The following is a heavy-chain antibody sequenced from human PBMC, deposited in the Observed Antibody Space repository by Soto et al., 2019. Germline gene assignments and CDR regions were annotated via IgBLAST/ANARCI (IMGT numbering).Heavy chain of an antibody. CDR1: GGSISSSSYY. V-gene: IGHV4-39*01. Sequence: QLQLQESGPGLVKPSETLSLTCTVSGGSISSSSYYWGWIRQPPGKGLEWIGSIYYSGSTYYNPSLKSRVTISVDTSKNQFSLKLSSVTAADTAVYYCARHSMGDYTFDYWGQGTLVTVSS. CDR3: ARHSMGDYTFDY. J-gene: IGHJ4*02. CDR2: IYYSGST. D-gene: IGHD4-17*01.